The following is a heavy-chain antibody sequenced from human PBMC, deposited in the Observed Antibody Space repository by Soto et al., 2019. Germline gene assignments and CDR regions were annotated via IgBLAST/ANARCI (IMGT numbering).Heavy chain of an antibody. V-gene: IGHV3-21*01. CDR3: ARDLGTPGSYYYYGMDV. J-gene: IGHJ6*02. D-gene: IGHD3-16*01. CDR1: GFTFSSYS. CDR2: ISSSSSYI. Sequence: EGSLRLSCAASGFTFSSYSMNWVRQAPGKGLEWVSSISSSSSYIYYADSVKGRFTISRDNAKNSLYLQMNSLRAEDTAVYYCARDLGTPGSYYYYGMDVWGQGTTVTVSS.